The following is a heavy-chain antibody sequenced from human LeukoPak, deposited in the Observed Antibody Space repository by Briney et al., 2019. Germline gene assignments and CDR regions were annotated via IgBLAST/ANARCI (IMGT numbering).Heavy chain of an antibody. V-gene: IGHV4-39*07. D-gene: IGHD6-13*01. Sequence: ASETLSLTCTVSGGSISSSSYYWGWIRQPPGKGLEWIGSIYYSGSTYYNPSLKSRVTISVDTSKHQFSLKLSSVTAADTAVYYCARERYLSSSWDEDVWFDPWGQGTLVTVSS. CDR2: IYYSGST. CDR3: ARERYLSSSWDEDVWFDP. CDR1: GGSISSSSYY. J-gene: IGHJ5*02.